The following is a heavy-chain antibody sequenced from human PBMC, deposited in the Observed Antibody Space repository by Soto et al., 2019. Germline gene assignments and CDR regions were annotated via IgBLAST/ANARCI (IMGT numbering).Heavy chain of an antibody. J-gene: IGHJ4*02. CDR1: GYTFTSYG. CDR3: ARGRYGDY. Sequence: QVHLVQSGAEVKKPGASVKVSCKCSGYTFTSYGITWVRQAPGHGLEWMGWISAHNGNTDYAQKVQGRVTVTRDTSTSTAYMELRSLRSDDTAVYYCARGRYGDYWGQGALVTVSS. V-gene: IGHV1-18*01. D-gene: IGHD1-1*01. CDR2: ISAHNGNT.